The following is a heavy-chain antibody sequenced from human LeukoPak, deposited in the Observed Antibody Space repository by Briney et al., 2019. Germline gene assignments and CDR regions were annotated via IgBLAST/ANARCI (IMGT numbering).Heavy chain of an antibody. D-gene: IGHD5-12*01. CDR2: INHSGST. CDR3: ARGNSGYDYVFGMFDY. J-gene: IGHJ4*02. CDR1: GGSFSGYY. Sequence: PSETLSLTCAVYGGSFSGYYWSWIRQPPGKGLEWIGEINHSGSTNYNPSLKSRVTISVDTSKNQFSLKLSSVTAADTAVYYCARGNSGYDYVFGMFDYWGQGTLVTVSS. V-gene: IGHV4-34*01.